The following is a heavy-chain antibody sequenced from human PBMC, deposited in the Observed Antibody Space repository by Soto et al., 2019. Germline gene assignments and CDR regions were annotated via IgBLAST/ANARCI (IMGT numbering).Heavy chain of an antibody. V-gene: IGHV1-3*01. CDR3: ARVKYYDILTGYYYYYGMDV. CDR2: INAGNGNT. D-gene: IGHD3-9*01. CDR1: GYTFTSYA. Sequence: ASVKVSCKASGYTFTSYAMHWVRQAPGQRLEWMGWINAGNGNTKYSQKIQGRVTITRDTSASTAYMELSRLRSEDTAVFYCARVKYYDILTGYYYYYGMDVWGQGTTVTVSS. J-gene: IGHJ6*02.